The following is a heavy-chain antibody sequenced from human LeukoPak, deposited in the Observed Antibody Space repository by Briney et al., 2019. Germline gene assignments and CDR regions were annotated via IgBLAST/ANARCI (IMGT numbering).Heavy chain of an antibody. CDR3: ARDLSPVVRASPMGY. CDR1: GFXFTNYG. V-gene: IGHV3-30*03. CDR2: ITYDGYYK. Sequence: GTSLRLSCAASGFXFTNYGIHWVRQAPGKGLEWVAFITYDGYYKYYSDSVKGRFTISSDTSKNTLYLQMNSLRAEDTAVYYCARDLSPVVRASPMGYWGQGTPVTVSS. J-gene: IGHJ4*02. D-gene: IGHD3-10*01.